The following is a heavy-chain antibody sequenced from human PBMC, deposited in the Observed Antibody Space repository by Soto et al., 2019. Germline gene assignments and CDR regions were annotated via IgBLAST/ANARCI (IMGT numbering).Heavy chain of an antibody. V-gene: IGHV5-10-1*01. Sequence: PGESLKISCKGSGYSFAGYWITWVRKKPGKCLEWMGRIDPSDSQTYYSPSFRGHVTISATKSITTVFLQWSSLRASDTAMYYCARQIYDSDTGPNSQYYFDSWGQGTPVTVSS. CDR2: IDPSDSQT. D-gene: IGHD3-22*01. CDR3: ARQIYDSDTGPNSQYYFDS. CDR1: GYSFAGYW. J-gene: IGHJ4*02.